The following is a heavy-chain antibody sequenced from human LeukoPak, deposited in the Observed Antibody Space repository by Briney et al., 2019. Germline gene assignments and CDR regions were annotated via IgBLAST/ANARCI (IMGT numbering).Heavy chain of an antibody. CDR2: IKQDGSEK. D-gene: IGHD4-17*01. CDR3: ARSPYGDYDGDYYYYGMDV. CDR1: GFTFSSYW. J-gene: IGHJ6*02. V-gene: IGHV3-7*01. Sequence: PGGSLRLSCAASGFTFSSYWMSWVRQAPGKGLEWVANIKQDGSEKYYVDSVKGRFTISRDNAKNSLYLQMNRLRAEDTAVYYCARSPYGDYDGDYYYYGMDVWGQGTTVTVSS.